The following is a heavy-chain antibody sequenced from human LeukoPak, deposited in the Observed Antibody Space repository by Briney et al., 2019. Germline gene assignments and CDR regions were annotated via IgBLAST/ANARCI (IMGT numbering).Heavy chain of an antibody. D-gene: IGHD2-2*01. Sequence: PSETLSLTCAVYGGSFSGYYWSWIRQPPGKGLEWIGEINHSGSTNYNPSLKSRVTISVDTSKNQFSLKLSSVTAADTAVYYCARGRTLIVVVPAAIPYYFDYWGQGTLVTVSS. CDR1: GGSFSGYY. V-gene: IGHV4-34*01. CDR3: ARGRTLIVVVPAAIPYYFDY. CDR2: INHSGST. J-gene: IGHJ4*02.